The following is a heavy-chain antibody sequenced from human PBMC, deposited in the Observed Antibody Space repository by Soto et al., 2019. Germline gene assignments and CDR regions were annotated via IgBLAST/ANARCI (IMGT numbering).Heavy chain of an antibody. CDR2: ISGSGVST. Sequence: PGGSLRLSCVASGFIFSSEAMSWVRQAPGKGLEWVSDISGSGVSTHYGDSVRGRFTVSRDNSKNTLYLQMSSLRADDTAVYYCAKAFGLHNVFDLWGQGTLVTVSS. CDR1: GFIFSSEA. J-gene: IGHJ4*02. CDR3: AKAFGLHNVFDL. V-gene: IGHV3-23*01. D-gene: IGHD3-16*01.